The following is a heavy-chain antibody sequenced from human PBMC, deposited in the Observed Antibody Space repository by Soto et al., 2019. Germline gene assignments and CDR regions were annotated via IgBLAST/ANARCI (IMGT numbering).Heavy chain of an antibody. CDR2: ISYDGSNK. D-gene: IGHD1-26*01. J-gene: IGHJ4*02. CDR3: ARGKGSVDY. CDR1: GFTFSSYA. Sequence: QVQLVESGGGVVQPGRSLRLSCAASGFTFSSYAMHWVRQAPGKGLEWVAVISYDGSNKYYADSVKGRFTISRDNSKNTLYLQMNSLRAEDTAVYCCARGKGSVDYWGQGTLVTVSS. V-gene: IGHV3-30-3*01.